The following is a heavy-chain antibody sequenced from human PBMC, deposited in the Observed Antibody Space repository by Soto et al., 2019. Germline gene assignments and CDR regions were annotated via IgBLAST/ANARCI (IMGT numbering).Heavy chain of an antibody. V-gene: IGHV3-33*01. Sequence: QVQLVESGGGVVQPGRSLRLSCAASGFTFSSYGMHWVRQAPGKGLEWVAVIWYDGSTKYYADSVKGRFTISRDNSKNTLYLQMNSLRAEDTAVYYCAASTPPWLLLHYWGQGTLVTVSS. CDR2: IWYDGSTK. CDR3: AASTPPWLLLHY. D-gene: IGHD3-22*01. CDR1: GFTFSSYG. J-gene: IGHJ4*02.